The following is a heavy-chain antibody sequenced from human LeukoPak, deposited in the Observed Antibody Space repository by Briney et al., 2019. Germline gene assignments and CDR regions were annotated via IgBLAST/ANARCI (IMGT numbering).Heavy chain of an antibody. Sequence: SVKVSCKASGGTFSSYAISWARQAPGQGLEWMGGIIPIFGTANYAQKFQGRVTITTDESTSTAYMELSSLRSEDTAVYYCARASYNWNPQCQCQYYYYMDVWGKGTTVTVSS. CDR3: ARASYNWNPQCQCQYYYYMDV. CDR2: IIPIFGTA. D-gene: IGHD1-20*01. J-gene: IGHJ6*03. CDR1: GGTFSSYA. V-gene: IGHV1-69*05.